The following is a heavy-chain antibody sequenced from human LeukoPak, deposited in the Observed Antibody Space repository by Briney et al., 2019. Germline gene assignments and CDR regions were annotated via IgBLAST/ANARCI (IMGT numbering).Heavy chain of an antibody. V-gene: IGHV3-30*02. Sequence: GRSLRLSCAASGFTFSTYAMHWVRQAPGKGLEWVAFIRYDGSNKYYADSVKGRFTISRDNSKNTLYLQMNSLRAEDTAVYYCAKDAGCSSTSCYTFDYWGQGTLVTVSS. J-gene: IGHJ4*02. CDR2: IRYDGSNK. CDR1: GFTFSTYA. D-gene: IGHD2-2*02. CDR3: AKDAGCSSTSCYTFDY.